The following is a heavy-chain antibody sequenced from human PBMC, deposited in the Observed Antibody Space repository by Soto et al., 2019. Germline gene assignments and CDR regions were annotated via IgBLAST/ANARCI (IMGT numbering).Heavy chain of an antibody. CDR2: ISYDGSNK. V-gene: IGHV3-30*18. CDR3: AKPYERTYYFDY. D-gene: IGHD5-12*01. J-gene: IGHJ4*02. Sequence: GGSLRLSCAASGFTFSSYGMHWVRQAPGKGLEWVAVISYDGSNKYYADSVKGRFTISRDNSKNTLYLQMNSLRAEDTAVYYCAKPYERTYYFDYWGQGTLVTVSS. CDR1: GFTFSSYG.